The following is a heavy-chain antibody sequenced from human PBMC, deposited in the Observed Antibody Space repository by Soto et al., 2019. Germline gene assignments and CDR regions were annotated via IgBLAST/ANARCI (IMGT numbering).Heavy chain of an antibody. J-gene: IGHJ4*02. D-gene: IGHD3-16*02. CDR1: GYIFKNYA. CDR3: SKHLYDYVWGSSRH. CDR2: IIPVFGTP. Sequence: QVQLVQSGAEVKETGSPVKVSCKSSGYIFKNYAVTWLRQAPGQGLEWMGGIIPVFGTPDYSPKFRGRVTVAAEESTSTVYLEQRHLTSEATAVYYCSKHLYDYVWGSSRHWGQGTLVTAS. V-gene: IGHV1-69*01.